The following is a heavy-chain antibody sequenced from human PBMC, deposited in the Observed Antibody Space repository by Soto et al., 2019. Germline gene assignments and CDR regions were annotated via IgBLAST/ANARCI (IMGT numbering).Heavy chain of an antibody. CDR3: ARGITLPTPLDY. J-gene: IGHJ4*02. V-gene: IGHV1-3*01. D-gene: IGHD1-20*01. Sequence: ASVKVSCKASGYTFTSYAMHWVRQAPGQRLERMGWINAGNGNTKYSLKFQGRVTITRDTSASTAYMELSSLRSEDTAVYYCARGITLPTPLDYWGQGTLVTVSS. CDR2: INAGNGNT. CDR1: GYTFTSYA.